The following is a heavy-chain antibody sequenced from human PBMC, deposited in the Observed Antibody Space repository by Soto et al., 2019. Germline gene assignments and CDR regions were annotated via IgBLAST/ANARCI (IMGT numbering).Heavy chain of an antibody. Sequence: QVQLVQSGAEVKKPGASVKVSCKASGYTFTSYYMHWVRQAPGQGLEWMGIINPSGGSTSYAQKFQGRVTMTRDTSTSTVYRELSSLRSEDTAVYYCAREVNLRGDGYNGDFDYWGQGTLVTVSS. V-gene: IGHV1-46*01. CDR1: GYTFTSYY. D-gene: IGHD5-12*01. J-gene: IGHJ4*02. CDR3: AREVNLRGDGYNGDFDY. CDR2: INPSGGST.